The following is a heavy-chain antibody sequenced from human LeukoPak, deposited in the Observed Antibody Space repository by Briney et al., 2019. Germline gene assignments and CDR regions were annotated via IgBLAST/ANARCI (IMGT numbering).Heavy chain of an antibody. Sequence: ASVKVSCKASGYTFTGYYMHWVRQAPGQGLEWVGWINPNSGGTNYAQKFQGRVTMTRDTSISTAYMELSRLRSDDTAVYYRASDPPGYNWFDPWGQGTLVTVSS. CDR1: GYTFTGYY. CDR2: INPNSGGT. CDR3: ASDPPGYNWFDP. V-gene: IGHV1-2*02. J-gene: IGHJ5*02.